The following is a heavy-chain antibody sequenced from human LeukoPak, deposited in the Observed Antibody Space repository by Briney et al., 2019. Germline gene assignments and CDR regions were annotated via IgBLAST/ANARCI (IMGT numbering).Heavy chain of an antibody. CDR3: AREGGSYCGGDCFYY. J-gene: IGHJ4*02. CDR2: IDSGGTT. Sequence: GGSLRLSCTASGFTVSNNYMSCVRQAPGEWLELVSVIDSGGTTYNADSVKGRFTISRDYSKNMLYIKMNRLSAEDTAVYYCAREGGSYCGGDCFYYWGQGTLVTVSS. CDR1: GFTVSNNY. D-gene: IGHD2-21*01. V-gene: IGHV3-66*01.